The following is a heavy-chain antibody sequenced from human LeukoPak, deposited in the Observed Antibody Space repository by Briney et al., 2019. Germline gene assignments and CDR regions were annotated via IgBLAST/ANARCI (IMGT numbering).Heavy chain of an antibody. V-gene: IGHV3-23*01. CDR1: GFTFTNYG. D-gene: IGHD6-19*01. CDR3: AGSSGWWAHDY. Sequence: GGSLKLSCAASGFTFTNYGMTRVRQAPGKGLESFSSISGSGTDTYYADSVRGRFTISRDNSKRTLYVQMVSLRAEDTAIYYCAGSSGWWAHDYWGQGTLVTVSS. CDR2: ISGSGTDT. J-gene: IGHJ4*02.